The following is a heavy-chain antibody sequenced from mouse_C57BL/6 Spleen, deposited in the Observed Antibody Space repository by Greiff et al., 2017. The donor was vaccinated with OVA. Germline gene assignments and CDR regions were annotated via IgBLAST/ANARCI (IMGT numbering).Heavy chain of an antibody. CDR2: INPSTGGT. J-gene: IGHJ4*01. CDR1: GYSFTGYY. Sequence: EVQLQQSGPELVKPGASVKISCKASGYSFTGYYMNWVKQSPEKSLEWIGEINPSTGGTTYNQKFKAKATLTEDKSSSTAYMQLKSLTSEDSAVYYCARWDYDDYAMDYWGQGTSVTVSS. V-gene: IGHV1-42*01. CDR3: ARWDYDDYAMDY. D-gene: IGHD2-4*01.